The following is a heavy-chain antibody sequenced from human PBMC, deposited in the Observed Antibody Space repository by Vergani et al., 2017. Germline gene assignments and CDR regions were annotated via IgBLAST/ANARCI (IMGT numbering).Heavy chain of an antibody. J-gene: IGHJ4*02. Sequence: EVQLLESGGGVVQPGGSLRLSCAASGFTFSSYAMSWVRQAPGKGLEWVSAISGSGGSTYYADSVKGRFTISRDNSKNTLYLQMNSLRAEDTAVYYCAKYPLGTEIALAGGWGQGTLVTVSS. D-gene: IGHD6-19*01. CDR2: ISGSGGST. CDR1: GFTFSSYA. CDR3: AKYPLGTEIALAGG. V-gene: IGHV3-23*01.